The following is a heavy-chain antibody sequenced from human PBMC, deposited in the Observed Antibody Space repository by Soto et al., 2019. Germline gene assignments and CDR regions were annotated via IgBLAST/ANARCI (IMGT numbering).Heavy chain of an antibody. CDR1: GGSISSYY. D-gene: IGHD5-18*01. CDR2: IYYSGST. Sequence: SETLSLTCTVSGGSISSYYWSWIRQPPGKGLEWIGYIYYSGSTNYNPSLKSRVTISVDTSKNQFSLKLSSVTAADTAVYYCARVTVDTAMVTDLYFDYWGQGTLVTVSS. J-gene: IGHJ4*02. CDR3: ARVTVDTAMVTDLYFDY. V-gene: IGHV4-59*01.